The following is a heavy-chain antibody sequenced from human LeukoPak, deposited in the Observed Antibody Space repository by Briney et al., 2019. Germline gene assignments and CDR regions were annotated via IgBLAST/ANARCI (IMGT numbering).Heavy chain of an antibody. J-gene: IGHJ4*02. CDR2: TSGSGGST. CDR1: GFTFSSYG. Sequence: GGSLRLSCAASGFTFSSYGMSWVRQAPGKGLEWVSATSGSGGSTYYADSVKGRFTISRDNSKNTLYLQMNSLRAEDTAVYYCAKDGGWDTYYFDYWGQGTLVTVFS. V-gene: IGHV3-23*01. D-gene: IGHD6-19*01. CDR3: AKDGGWDTYYFDY.